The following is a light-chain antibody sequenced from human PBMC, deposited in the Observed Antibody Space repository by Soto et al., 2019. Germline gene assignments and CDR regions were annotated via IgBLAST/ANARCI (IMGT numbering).Light chain of an antibody. CDR3: QQSYITST. CDR1: QSISTY. CDR2: DVS. V-gene: IGKV1-39*01. Sequence: DIQMTQSPSSLSASVGDRVTITCRPSQSISTYLNWYQQKPGKAPKLLIYDVSRLQSGVPSRFSGSGTGTDFTLTISSLQPEDFATYYCQQSYITSTFDQGTRLEIK. J-gene: IGKJ5*01.